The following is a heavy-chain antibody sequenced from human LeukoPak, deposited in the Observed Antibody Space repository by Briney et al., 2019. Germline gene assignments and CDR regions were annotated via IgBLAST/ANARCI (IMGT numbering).Heavy chain of an antibody. J-gene: IGHJ4*02. CDR2: IKQDGSGE. Sequence: GGSLRLSCVASGFTFSRYWMSWVRQAPGKGLEWVAKIKQDGSGEYYLDSVKGRFTISRDNAKNSLYLQMNSLRDDDTAVYFCTTGYSSGWYNEGNYWGQGTLVTVPS. CDR3: TTGYSSGWYNEGNY. CDR1: GFTFSRYW. V-gene: IGHV3-7*01. D-gene: IGHD6-19*01.